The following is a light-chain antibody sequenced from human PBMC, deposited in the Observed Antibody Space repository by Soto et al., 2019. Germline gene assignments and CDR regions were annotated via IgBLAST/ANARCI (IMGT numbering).Light chain of an antibody. V-gene: IGLV2-14*02. J-gene: IGLJ1*01. Sequence: HSVLTQPASVSGSPGQPITISCTGTSSDVGIYNLVSWYQHFPGKAPKLIIYEVNKRPSGVSNRFSGSKSGSTASLTISALQAEDEADYFCNSYTSSTSRPYVFGTGTKVTVL. CDR3: NSYTSSTSRPYV. CDR1: SSDVGIYNL. CDR2: EVN.